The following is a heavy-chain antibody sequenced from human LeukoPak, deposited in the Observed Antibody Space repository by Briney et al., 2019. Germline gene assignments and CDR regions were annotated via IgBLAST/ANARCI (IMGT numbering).Heavy chain of an antibody. CDR1: GFTFSSNA. Sequence: GVSLKRACAAAGFTFSSNAMSWVRQAPGKGLEWVSTISGDGGSTYYADSVKGRFTISRANSKNTLCLQMNSLRDEDTAVYYCVKDAGLLPDVWGQGTLVTVSS. CDR3: VKDAGLLPDV. CDR2: ISGDGGST. J-gene: IGHJ4*02. D-gene: IGHD2-21*01. V-gene: IGHV3-23*01.